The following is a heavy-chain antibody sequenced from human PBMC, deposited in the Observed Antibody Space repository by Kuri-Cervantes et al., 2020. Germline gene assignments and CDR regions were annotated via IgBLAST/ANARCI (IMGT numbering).Heavy chain of an antibody. D-gene: IGHD3-9*01. V-gene: IGHV3-7*01. CDR3: AREAFEVWAYYYYYMDV. CDR2: IKQDGSEK. CDR1: GFTFSRYW. J-gene: IGHJ6*03. Sequence: GGSLRLSCTTSGFTFSRYWMTWVRQAPGKGLEWVANIKQDGSEKYCVDSVKGRFTISRDNAKNSLYLQMNSLRAEDTAVYYCAREAFEVWAYYYYYMDVWGKGTTVTVSS.